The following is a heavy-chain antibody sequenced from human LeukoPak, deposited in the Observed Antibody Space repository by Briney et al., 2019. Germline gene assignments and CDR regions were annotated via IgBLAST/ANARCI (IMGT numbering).Heavy chain of an antibody. J-gene: IGHJ6*03. Sequence: SETLSLTCAVYGGSFSGYYWSWIRQPPGKGLEWIGEINHSGSTNYNPSLKSRVTISVDTSKNQFSLKLSSVTAADTAVYYCARYRSTGYYYYYYMDVWGKGTMVTVSS. V-gene: IGHV4-34*01. CDR1: GGSFSGYY. CDR2: INHSGST. D-gene: IGHD3-16*02. CDR3: ARYRSTGYYYYYYMDV.